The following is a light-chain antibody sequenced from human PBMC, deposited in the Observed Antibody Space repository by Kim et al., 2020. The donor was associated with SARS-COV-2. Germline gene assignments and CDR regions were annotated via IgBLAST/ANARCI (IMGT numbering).Light chain of an antibody. J-gene: IGKJ3*01. V-gene: IGKV1-39*01. CDR3: QQSYSTPLT. CDR1: QSISIY. CDR2: AAS. Sequence: DIQMTQSPSSLSASVGDRVTITCRASQSISIYLNWYQQKPGKAPKLLIYAASSLQSGVPSRFSGSGSGTDFTLTISSLQPEDSATYYCQQSYSTPLTVGPGSKVDIK.